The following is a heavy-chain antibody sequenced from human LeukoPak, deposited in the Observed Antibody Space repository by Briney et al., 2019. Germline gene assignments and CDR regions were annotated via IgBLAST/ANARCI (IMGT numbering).Heavy chain of an antibody. V-gene: IGHV3-48*03. Sequence: GGSLRLSCAASGFTFSSYEMNWVRQAPGKGLEWVSYISSSGTTTYYADSVKGRFTISRDNAKNSLYLQMNSLRAEDTAVYYCARDPSSGWYLKGWFDPWGQGTLVTVSS. J-gene: IGHJ5*02. CDR3: ARDPSSGWYLKGWFDP. CDR1: GFTFSSYE. D-gene: IGHD6-19*01. CDR2: ISSSGTTT.